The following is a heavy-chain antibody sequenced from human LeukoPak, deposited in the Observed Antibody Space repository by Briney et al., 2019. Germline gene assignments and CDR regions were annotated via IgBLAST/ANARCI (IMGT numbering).Heavy chain of an antibody. CDR3: ARRMGVTYFDY. D-gene: IGHD2-21*02. CDR1: GYSFTSYW. CDR2: IYPGDSHT. V-gene: IGHV5-51*01. J-gene: IGHJ4*02. Sequence: GESLKISCKGSGYSFTSYWIGWVRQMPGKGLEWMGIIYPGDSHTRYNPSFQGQVTISADKSISTAYLQWSSLKASDTAVYYCARRMGVTYFDYWGQGTLVTVSS.